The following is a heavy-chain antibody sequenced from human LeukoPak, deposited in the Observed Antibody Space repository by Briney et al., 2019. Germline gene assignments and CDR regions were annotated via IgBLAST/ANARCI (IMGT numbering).Heavy chain of an antibody. CDR3: ARSTDLEWFPVGDAFDI. Sequence: ASVKVSCKASGYTFTSYDINWVRQATGQGLEWTGWMNPNSGNTGYAQKFQGRVTITRNTSISTAYMELSSLRSEDTAVYYCARSTDLEWFPVGDAFDIWGQGTMVTVSS. CDR2: MNPNSGNT. J-gene: IGHJ3*02. V-gene: IGHV1-8*03. D-gene: IGHD3-3*01. CDR1: GYTFTSYD.